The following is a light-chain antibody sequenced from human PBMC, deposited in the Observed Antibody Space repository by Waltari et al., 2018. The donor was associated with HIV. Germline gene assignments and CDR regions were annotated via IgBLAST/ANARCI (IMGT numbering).Light chain of an antibody. CDR3: QQYYTIECT. V-gene: IGKV4-1*01. CDR1: RTVYFNSNNQNY. CDR2: WAS. J-gene: IGKJ4*01. Sequence: DIVMTQSPDSLPVSLGERATMNCRSSRTVYFNSNNQNYLAWYQQKPGQAPKVLIYWASTRASGVPGRFSGSGSGTDFNLTISSLQADDVAVYYCQQYYTIECTFGGGTKVEIK.